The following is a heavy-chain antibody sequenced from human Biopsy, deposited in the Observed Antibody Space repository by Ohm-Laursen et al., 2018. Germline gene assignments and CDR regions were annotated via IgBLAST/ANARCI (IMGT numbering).Heavy chain of an antibody. Sequence: GSLRLSCTASGFPFSTYAMSWVRQTPGKGLEWVSSISASDDSKYYGDSVKGRFTISRDSSTNTLYLQMNGLRADDTAVYYCATGPVQMVYANLRGEFASWGQGALVTVSS. V-gene: IGHV3-23*01. CDR2: ISASDDSK. D-gene: IGHD2-8*01. CDR3: ATGPVQMVYANLRGEFAS. J-gene: IGHJ5*02. CDR1: GFPFSTYA.